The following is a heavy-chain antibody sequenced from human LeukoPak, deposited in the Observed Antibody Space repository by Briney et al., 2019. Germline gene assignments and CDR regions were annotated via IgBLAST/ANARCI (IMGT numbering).Heavy chain of an antibody. D-gene: IGHD3-10*01. V-gene: IGHV3-23*01. Sequence: GGSLRLSCAASGFTFSSYAMSWVRQAPGKGLEWVSAISGSGGSTYYADSVKGRFTISRDNSKNTPYLQMNSLRAEDTAVYYCAKDRMVRGVIPYYFDYWGQGTLVTVSS. J-gene: IGHJ4*02. CDR2: ISGSGGST. CDR1: GFTFSSYA. CDR3: AKDRMVRGVIPYYFDY.